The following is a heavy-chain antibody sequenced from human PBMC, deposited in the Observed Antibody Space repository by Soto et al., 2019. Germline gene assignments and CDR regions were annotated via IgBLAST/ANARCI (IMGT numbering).Heavy chain of an antibody. D-gene: IGHD2-15*01. Sequence: QVQLQESGPGLVKPSETLSLTCTVSGGSISSYYWSWIRQPPGPGLEWIGYIYYSGSTNYNPSLKSRVTMSVAKSTNQFSRKLSAVTAADTAVDYCARRHCGNFDYVGQGTLVTVSS. CDR1: GGSISSYY. J-gene: IGHJ4*02. CDR2: IYYSGST. V-gene: IGHV4-59*01. CDR3: ARRHCGNFDY.